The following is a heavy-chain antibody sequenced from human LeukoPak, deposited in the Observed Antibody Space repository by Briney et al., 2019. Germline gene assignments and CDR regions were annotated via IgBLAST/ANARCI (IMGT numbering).Heavy chain of an antibody. Sequence: SETLSLTWAVDGRSFSGYYWSWIRQPPEKGLGWIGEIHHSGGTNYNPSLKSRVTISVDTSKNQFSLKLSSVTAADTAVYYCARGHSSGWYDYWRQGTLVTVSS. CDR1: GRSFSGYY. CDR2: IHHSGGT. CDR3: ARGHSSGWYDY. J-gene: IGHJ4*02. D-gene: IGHD6-19*01. V-gene: IGHV4-34*01.